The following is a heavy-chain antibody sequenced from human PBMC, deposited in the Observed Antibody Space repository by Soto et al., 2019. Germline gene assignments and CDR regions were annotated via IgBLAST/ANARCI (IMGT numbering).Heavy chain of an antibody. J-gene: IGHJ5*02. D-gene: IGHD3-10*01. CDR2: IYHSGST. Sequence: QVQLQESGPGLVKPSETLSLTCTVSGGSIRNYYWIWIRQPPGKGLEWIGYIYHSGSTNYNPSLKSRVTISVDTSRNQFSLKLRSVTAADTAVYYCARLGQAHYRSWFDPWGQGTLVTVSS. V-gene: IGHV4-59*01. CDR3: ARLGQAHYRSWFDP. CDR1: GGSIRNYY.